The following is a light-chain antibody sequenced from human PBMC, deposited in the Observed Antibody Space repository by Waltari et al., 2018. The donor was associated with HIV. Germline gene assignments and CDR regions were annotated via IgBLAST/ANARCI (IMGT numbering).Light chain of an antibody. CDR3: QSYDSSKWV. V-gene: IGLV6-57*01. Sequence: NFMLTQPHSVSESPGKTVTISCTRSSGSIASNHLQRYQQRPGSSPTTVIYEDNQRPSGVPDRFSGSIDTSSNSASLTISGLKTEDEADYYCQSYDSSKWVFGGGTKLTVL. CDR1: SGSIASNH. J-gene: IGLJ3*02. CDR2: EDN.